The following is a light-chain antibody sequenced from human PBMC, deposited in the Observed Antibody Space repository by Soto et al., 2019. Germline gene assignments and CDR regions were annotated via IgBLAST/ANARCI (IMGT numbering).Light chain of an antibody. CDR3: QQYYNTPRT. CDR2: WAS. J-gene: IGKJ1*01. CDR1: QSVLYSANNKNK. Sequence: DIVMTQSPDSLAVSLGERATINCRSSQSVLYSANNKNKLAWYQQKSGQPPKLLIYWASTRESGVPDRFSGSGSGTKFTLPLNSLQAEDVAVYFCQQYYNTPRTVRPGAKVEIK. V-gene: IGKV4-1*01.